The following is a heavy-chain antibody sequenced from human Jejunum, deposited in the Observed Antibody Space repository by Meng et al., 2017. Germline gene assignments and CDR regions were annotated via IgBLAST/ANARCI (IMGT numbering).Heavy chain of an antibody. CDR2: IYHSGTT. J-gene: IGHJ3*02. V-gene: IGHV4-59*01. Sequence: GSLRLSCTVSGGSISTYYWSWIRQPPEKGLEWIGYIYHSGTTNYNPSLKRRVTISLDTSTNQLSRKLTSLRAADTAVYYCASSTAFDVFGIWGQGTAVTVSS. CDR3: ASSTAFDVFGI. CDR1: GGSISTYY. D-gene: IGHD2-2*01.